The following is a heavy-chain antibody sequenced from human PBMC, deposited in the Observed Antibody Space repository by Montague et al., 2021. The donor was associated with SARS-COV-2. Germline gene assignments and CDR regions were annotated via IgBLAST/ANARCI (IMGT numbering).Heavy chain of an antibody. D-gene: IGHD1-14*01. Sequence: SMRISCAASGFTFSIYSMYWVRQAPGKGLIWVSRINFDGSSTTYADSVSGRFTTSRDNTKNTVYLQMNSLRAEDTGVYYCIRASWYFDYWGQGALVTVSS. CDR3: IRASWYFDY. J-gene: IGHJ4*02. CDR1: GFTFSIYS. CDR2: INFDGSST. V-gene: IGHV3-74*01.